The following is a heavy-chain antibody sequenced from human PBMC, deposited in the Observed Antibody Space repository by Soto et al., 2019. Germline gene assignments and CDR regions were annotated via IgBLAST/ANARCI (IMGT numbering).Heavy chain of an antibody. J-gene: IGHJ5*02. V-gene: IGHV1-2*04. CDR1: GYTFTGYY. CDR3: ARDHSGYENWFDP. Sequence: GASVKVSCKASGYTFTGYYMHWVRQAPGQGLEWMGWINPNSGGTNYAQKFQGWVTMTRDTSISTAYMELSRLRSDDTAVYYCARDHSGYENWFDPWGQGTLVTVSS. CDR2: INPNSGGT. D-gene: IGHD5-12*01.